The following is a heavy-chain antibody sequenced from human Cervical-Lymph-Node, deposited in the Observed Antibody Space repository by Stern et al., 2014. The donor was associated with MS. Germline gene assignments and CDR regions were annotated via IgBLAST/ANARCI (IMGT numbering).Heavy chain of an antibody. J-gene: IGHJ4*02. CDR2: IYYSGST. Sequence: DQLVESGPGLVQPSQTLSLTCTVSGGSISSDHYYWSWIRRHPGKGLEWIGYIYYSGSTYYNPSLKSRVTISLDTSKNQFSLKLTSVTAADTAVYYCARSKYGDYHTLDSWGQGTLVTVSS. CDR1: GGSISSDHYY. V-gene: IGHV4-31*03. CDR3: ARSKYGDYHTLDS. D-gene: IGHD4-17*01.